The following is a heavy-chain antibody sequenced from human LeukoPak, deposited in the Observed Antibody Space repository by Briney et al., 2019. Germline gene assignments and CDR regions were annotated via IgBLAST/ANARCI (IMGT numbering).Heavy chain of an antibody. V-gene: IGHV3-48*04. D-gene: IGHD1-1*01. CDR2: ISSSSSTI. J-gene: IGHJ4*02. Sequence: GGSLRLSCAASAFSFSTYSMHWVRQAPGKGLEWVTYISSSSSTINYADSVKGRFTISRDNAKNSLYLQMNSLRAEDTAVYYCVRGNPYNWSYWGQGTLVTVSS. CDR3: VRGNPYNWSY. CDR1: AFSFSTYS.